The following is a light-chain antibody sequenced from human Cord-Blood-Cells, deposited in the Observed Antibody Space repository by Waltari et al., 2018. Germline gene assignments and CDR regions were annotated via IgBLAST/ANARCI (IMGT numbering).Light chain of an antibody. CDR2: DVS. J-gene: IGLJ2*01. CDR3: SSYTSSSTPVV. CDR1: SSDVGGYNY. V-gene: IGLV2-14*01. Sequence: QSALTQPASVSGSPGQSITIPCTGTSSDVGGYNYVSWYQQHPGQAPKRMIYDVSKRPSGVSHRFSGSKSGHTASLTISGLQAEDEADYYCSSYTSSSTPVVFGGGTKLTVL.